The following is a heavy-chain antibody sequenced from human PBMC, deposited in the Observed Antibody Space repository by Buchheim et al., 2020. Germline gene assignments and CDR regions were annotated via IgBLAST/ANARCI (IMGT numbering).Heavy chain of an antibody. CDR2: VWYDGSEK. CDR1: GFTFSTYG. Sequence: QVQLVESGGGVVQPGRSLRLSCVASGFTFSTYGMHWFRLAPGKGLEWVAVVWYDGSEKYYAVSVRGRFTISRDNSKSTLYLQMNSLRAEDTAVYHCARDQSSGFLHFDYWGQGTL. CDR3: ARDQSSGFLHFDY. J-gene: IGHJ4*02. D-gene: IGHD6-19*01. V-gene: IGHV3-33*01.